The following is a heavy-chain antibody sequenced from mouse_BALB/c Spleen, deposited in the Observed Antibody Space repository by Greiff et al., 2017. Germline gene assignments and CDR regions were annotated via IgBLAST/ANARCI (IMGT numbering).Heavy chain of an antibody. Sequence: VQLQESGPELVRPGVSVKISCKGSSYTFTDYAMHWVKQSHAKSLEWIGVISTYYGNTNYNQKFKGKATMTVDKSSSTAYMELARLTSEDSAVYYGARGDYYGSSHLAYWGQGTLVTVSA. D-gene: IGHD1-1*01. CDR2: ISTYYGNT. CDR3: ARGDYYGSSHLAY. V-gene: IGHV1-67*01. J-gene: IGHJ3*01. CDR1: SYTFTDYA.